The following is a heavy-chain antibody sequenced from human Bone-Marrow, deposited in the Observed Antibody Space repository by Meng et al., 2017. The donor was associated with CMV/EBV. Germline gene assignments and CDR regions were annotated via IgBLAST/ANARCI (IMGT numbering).Heavy chain of an antibody. D-gene: IGHD3-10*01. CDR3: ARVGGSGSFDY. CDR2: SSGSGRTI. Sequence: GGSLRLSCVASGFAFSNYEMSWVRQAPGKGLEWLSYSSGSGRTIYYADSVKGRFTISRDNAKNSLYLQMNSLRVEDTAVYYCARVGGSGSFDYWGQGTLVPVSS. CDR1: GFAFSNYE. J-gene: IGHJ4*02. V-gene: IGHV3-48*03.